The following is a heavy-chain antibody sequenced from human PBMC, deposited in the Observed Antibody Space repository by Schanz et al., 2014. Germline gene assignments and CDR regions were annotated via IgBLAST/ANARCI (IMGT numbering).Heavy chain of an antibody. J-gene: IGHJ3*02. CDR3: ARGPSTGAFDI. CDR1: GFTFSSYA. Sequence: VQLLESGGGLVQPGGSLRLSCAASGFTFSSYAMSWVRQAPGKGLEYISAISNNGDSTYYADSVKGRFTISRDNSKNTLYLQMNSLRPEDTAVYYCARGPSTGAFDIWGQGTMVTVSS. V-gene: IGHV3-64*04. CDR2: ISNNGDST.